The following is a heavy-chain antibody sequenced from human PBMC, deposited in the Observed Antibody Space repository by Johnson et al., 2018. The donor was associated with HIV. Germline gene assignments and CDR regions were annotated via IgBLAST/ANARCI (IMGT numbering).Heavy chain of an antibody. Sequence: VQLVESGGGLIQPGGSLRLSCAASGFTVSSNYMSWVRQAPGKGLEWVSVISGSGGSTYYADSVKGRFTISRDNAKNSLYMEMNNLRAEDTAVYYCARDERDYYDSHAFDIWGRTMVTVSS. CDR1: GFTVSSNY. V-gene: IGHV3-53*01. D-gene: IGHD3-22*01. CDR2: ISGSGGST. J-gene: IGHJ3*02. CDR3: ARDERDYYDSHAFDI.